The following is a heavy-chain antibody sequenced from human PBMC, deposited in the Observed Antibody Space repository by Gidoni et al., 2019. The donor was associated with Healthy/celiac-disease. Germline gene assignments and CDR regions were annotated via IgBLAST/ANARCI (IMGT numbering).Heavy chain of an antibody. Sequence: CAASGFTFSSYAMHWVRQAPGKGLEWVAVISYDGSNKYYADSVKGRFTISRDNSKNTLYLQMNSLRAEDTAVYYCARDRVPGVPPSTIFGVVTCMDVWGQGTTVTVSS. CDR2: ISYDGSNK. CDR3: ARDRVPGVPPSTIFGVVTCMDV. D-gene: IGHD3-3*01. CDR1: GFTFSSYA. J-gene: IGHJ6*02. V-gene: IGHV3-30*01.